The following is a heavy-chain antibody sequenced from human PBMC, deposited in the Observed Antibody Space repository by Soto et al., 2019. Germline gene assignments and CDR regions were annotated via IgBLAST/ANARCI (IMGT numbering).Heavy chain of an antibody. CDR1: GFSLTTSGVG. CDR2: IYWDDDK. V-gene: IGHV2-5*02. J-gene: IGHJ4*02. Sequence: QITLNESGPTLVKPTQTLTLTCTFSGFSLTTSGVGVGWIRQSPGKAPEWLALIYWDDDKRYSPSLKSRLTITKDTSKNQVVLTMANLDPADTATYYCAHRVLRTVFGLVTTTAIYFDFWGQGTPLAVSS. CDR3: AHRVLRTVFGLVTTTAIYFDF. D-gene: IGHD3-3*01.